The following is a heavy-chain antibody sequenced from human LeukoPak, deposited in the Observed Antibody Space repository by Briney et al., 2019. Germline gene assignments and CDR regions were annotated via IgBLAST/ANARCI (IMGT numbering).Heavy chain of an antibody. CDR1: GFTFSSYA. Sequence: GGSLRLSCAASGFTFSSYAMSWVRQAPGKGLEWFSAISGSGGRTSYTDSVKGRFTISRDNSKTTLYLQMNSLRAEDTAVYYCAKSRGYYYDSSDYPNWFDPWGQGTLVTVSS. CDR3: AKSRGYYYDSSDYPNWFDP. D-gene: IGHD3-22*01. J-gene: IGHJ5*02. V-gene: IGHV3-23*01. CDR2: ISGSGGRT.